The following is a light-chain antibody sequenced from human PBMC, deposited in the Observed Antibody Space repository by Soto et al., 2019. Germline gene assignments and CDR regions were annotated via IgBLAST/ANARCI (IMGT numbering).Light chain of an antibody. J-gene: IGKJ4*02. Sequence: EIVLTQSPATLSLSPGERATLSCRASQSVSSYLAWYQQKPGQAPRLLIYDDSNRATGIPARFSGSGSGTDFTLTISSLEPEDFAVYYCQQRSNWPGFGGGTKVEIK. CDR2: DDS. V-gene: IGKV3-11*01. CDR3: QQRSNWPG. CDR1: QSVSSY.